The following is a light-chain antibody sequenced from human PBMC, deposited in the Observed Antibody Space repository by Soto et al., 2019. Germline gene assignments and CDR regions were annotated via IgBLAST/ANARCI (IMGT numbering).Light chain of an antibody. V-gene: IGKV1-5*03. J-gene: IGKJ4*01. CDR1: QSINTW. Sequence: DIQMTQSPSTLSSSVGDRVTITCRASQSINTWLAGYQQKPGKDPYLLLYKASNLPSGVPSRFSGSASGTEFTITISSLQPDDVANYCCQQYETYPLTYGGGTKVEI. CDR3: QQYETYPLT. CDR2: KAS.